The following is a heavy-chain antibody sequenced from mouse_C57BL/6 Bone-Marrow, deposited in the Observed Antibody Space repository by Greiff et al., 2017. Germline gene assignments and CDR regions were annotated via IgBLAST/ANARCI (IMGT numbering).Heavy chain of an antibody. V-gene: IGHV1-82*01. CDR3: ARSYYYGSNYAMDY. J-gene: IGHJ4*01. Sequence: QVQLKESGPELVKPGASVKISCKASGYAFSSSWMNWVKQRPGKGLEWIGRIYPGDGDTNYNGKFKGKATLTADKSSSTAYMQLSSLTSEDSAVYFCARSYYYGSNYAMDYWGQGTSVTVSS. D-gene: IGHD1-1*01. CDR2: IYPGDGDT. CDR1: GYAFSSSW.